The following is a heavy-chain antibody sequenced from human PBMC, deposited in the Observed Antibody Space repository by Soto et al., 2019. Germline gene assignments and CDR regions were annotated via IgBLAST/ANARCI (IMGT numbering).Heavy chain of an antibody. D-gene: IGHD6-13*01. Sequence: SETLSLTCTVSGGSITSYYWIWLRQRLGKGLEWIGYIYYSGSTNYNHSLKSRVTISVDTSKNQSSLKLSSVTAADTAVYYCARGSSRYFDYWGQGTLVTVSS. V-gene: IGHV4-59*01. J-gene: IGHJ4*02. CDR1: GGSITSYY. CDR2: IYYSGST. CDR3: ARGSSRYFDY.